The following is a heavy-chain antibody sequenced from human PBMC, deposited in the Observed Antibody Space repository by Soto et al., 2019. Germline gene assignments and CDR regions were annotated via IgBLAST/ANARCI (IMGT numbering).Heavy chain of an antibody. CDR2: ISATGGGT. J-gene: IGHJ4*02. CDR3: AKDRREGGNSACYLDF. V-gene: IGHV3-23*01. Sequence: PGGSLRLSCAASGFKFSSYAMSWVRQAPGKGLEWVSLISATGGGTYYADSVKGRFTISRDNSDNTLYLQVHSLRAEDTAVYYCAKDRREGGNSACYLDFWGQGAQVTVSS. D-gene: IGHD3-10*01. CDR1: GFKFSSYA.